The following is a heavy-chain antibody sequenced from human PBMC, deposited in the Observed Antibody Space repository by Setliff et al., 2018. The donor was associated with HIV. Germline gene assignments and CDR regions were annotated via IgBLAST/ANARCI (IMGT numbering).Heavy chain of an antibody. CDR3: ARDPPYSGSHYAPPFDY. J-gene: IGHJ4*02. D-gene: IGHD1-26*01. CDR1: GYTFTSYG. CDR2: ISAYNGNT. Sequence: GASVKVSCKASGYTFTSYGISWVRQAPGQGLEWMGWISAYNGNTNYAQKLQGRVTMTTDTSTSTAYMELRSLRSDDTAVYYCARDPPYSGSHYAPPFDYWGQGTLVTVSS. V-gene: IGHV1-18*01.